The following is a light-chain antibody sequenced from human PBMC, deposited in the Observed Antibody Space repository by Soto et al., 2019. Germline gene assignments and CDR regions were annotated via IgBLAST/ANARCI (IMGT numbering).Light chain of an antibody. V-gene: IGKV3D-11*01. CDR3: QPRSNWQLT. CDR2: DAS. CDR1: QGVSSY. Sequence: EIVLTQSPATLSLSPGERATLSCRASQGVSSYLAWYQQKPGQAPRLLIYDASNRATGIPARFSGSGPGTDFTLTISSLEPEDFAVYYCQPRSNWQLTFGRGTKVEIK. J-gene: IGKJ4*01.